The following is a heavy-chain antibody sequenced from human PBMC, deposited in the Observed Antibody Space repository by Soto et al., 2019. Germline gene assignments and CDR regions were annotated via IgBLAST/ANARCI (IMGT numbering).Heavy chain of an antibody. Sequence: QITLKESGPTLVKPTQTLTLTCTVSGFSLNTYGVGVGWIRQPPGKALEWLALIYWDDDKRYSPSLKSRLTITKDTSKNQVVLTITNMDPVDTVTYYCARALGSWGAYYFDYWGQGTLVNVSS. D-gene: IGHD3-16*01. J-gene: IGHJ4*02. CDR1: GFSLNTYGVG. CDR2: IYWDDDK. V-gene: IGHV2-5*02. CDR3: ARALGSWGAYYFDY.